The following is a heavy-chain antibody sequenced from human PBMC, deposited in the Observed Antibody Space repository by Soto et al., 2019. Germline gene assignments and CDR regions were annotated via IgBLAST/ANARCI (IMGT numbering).Heavy chain of an antibody. CDR2: ISSSISYI. CDR3: ARATCSSTSCHYYYYYYMDV. J-gene: IGHJ6*03. V-gene: IGHV3-21*01. CDR1: GFTFSSYS. D-gene: IGHD2-2*01. Sequence: GGSLRLSCAASGFTFSSYSMNWVRQAPGKGLEWVSSISSSISYIYYADSVKGRFTISRDNAKNSLYLQMNSLRAEDTAVYYCARATCSSTSCHYYYYYYMDVWGKGTTVTVSS.